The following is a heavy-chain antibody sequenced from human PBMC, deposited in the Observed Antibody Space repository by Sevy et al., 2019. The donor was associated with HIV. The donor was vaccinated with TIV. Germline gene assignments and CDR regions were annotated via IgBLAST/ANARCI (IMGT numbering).Heavy chain of an antibody. J-gene: IGHJ3*02. D-gene: IGHD3-10*01. CDR1: GFTFADYD. V-gene: IGHV3-33*01. Sequence: GGSLRLSCAASGFTFADYDMHWVRQTPGKGLEWVAVIWYDGSNKYYVDSVKGRFTISRDNSKNMLYLQMNSLRAEDTAVYYCARGSLWFGEFDAFDIWGQGTMVTVSS. CDR3: ARGSLWFGEFDAFDI. CDR2: IWYDGSNK.